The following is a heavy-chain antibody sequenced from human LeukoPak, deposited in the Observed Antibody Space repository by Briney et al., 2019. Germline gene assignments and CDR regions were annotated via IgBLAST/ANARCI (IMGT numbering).Heavy chain of an antibody. CDR2: IIPILGIA. J-gene: IGHJ4*02. CDR3: ARASRVAQGWYYFDY. CDR1: GGTFSSYA. D-gene: IGHD2-15*01. Sequence: SVKVSCKASGGTFSSYAISWVRQAPGQGLEWMGRIIPILGIANYAQKFQGRVTITADKSTSTAYMELSSLRSEDTAVYYCARASRVAQGWYYFDYWGQGTLVTVSS. V-gene: IGHV1-69*04.